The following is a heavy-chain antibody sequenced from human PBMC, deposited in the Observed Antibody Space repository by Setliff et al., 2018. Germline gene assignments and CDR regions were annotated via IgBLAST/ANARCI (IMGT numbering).Heavy chain of an antibody. J-gene: IGHJ3*02. Sequence: GESLKISCKGSGYRFTTYWIGWVRQMPGKGLEWMGIVFSGDSDTRYSPSFQGQVTMSADKSINTAYLQWSSLKASDTAMYYCARLGAPASHDAFGIWGQGTMVT. CDR3: ARLGAPASHDAFGI. CDR1: GYRFTTYW. D-gene: IGHD6-25*01. CDR2: VFSGDSDT. V-gene: IGHV5-51*01.